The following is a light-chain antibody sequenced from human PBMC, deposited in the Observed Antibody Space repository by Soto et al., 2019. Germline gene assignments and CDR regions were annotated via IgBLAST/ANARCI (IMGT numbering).Light chain of an antibody. CDR3: QQYDVWPALT. Sequence: EIVMTQSPATLSVSPGEGATLSCRASHGIGTALAWYQQKPGQTPRLLMYGASIRATGVPARFSGSASGTEFTLTISSLQSEDSAVYYCQQYDVWPALTFGGGTKVDIK. CDR2: GAS. V-gene: IGKV3-15*01. J-gene: IGKJ4*01. CDR1: HGIGTA.